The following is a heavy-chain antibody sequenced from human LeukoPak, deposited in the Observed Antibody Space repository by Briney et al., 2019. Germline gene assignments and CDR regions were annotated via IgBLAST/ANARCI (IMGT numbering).Heavy chain of an antibody. CDR1: GYNFDNYW. J-gene: IGHJ4*02. D-gene: IGHD5-18*01. Sequence: GESLKISCQGSGYNFDNYWIAWVRQLPGKGREWMGIIFPYDFDTRYSPSFQGQVTISADKSINTAYLQWSTLKASDTAMYYCAKGGIYSYDLDYWGQGTLVTVSS. V-gene: IGHV5-51*01. CDR3: AKGGIYSYDLDY. CDR2: IFPYDFDT.